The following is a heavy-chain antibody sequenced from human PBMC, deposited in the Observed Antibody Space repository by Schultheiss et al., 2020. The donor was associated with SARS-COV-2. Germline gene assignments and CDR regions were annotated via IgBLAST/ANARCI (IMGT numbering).Heavy chain of an antibody. CDR1: GFTFSSYG. CDR2: IWYDGSNK. J-gene: IGHJ3*02. CDR3: ARETEGPDAFDI. V-gene: IGHV3-33*01. Sequence: GGSLRLSCAASGFTFSSYGMHWVRQAPGKGLEWVAVIWYDGSNKYYADSVKGRFTIPRDNSKNTLYLQMNSLRAEDTTVYYCARETEGPDAFDIWGQGTMVTVSS.